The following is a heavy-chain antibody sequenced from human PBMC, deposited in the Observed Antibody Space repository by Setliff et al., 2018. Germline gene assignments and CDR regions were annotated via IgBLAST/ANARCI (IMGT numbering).Heavy chain of an antibody. Sequence: PSETLSLTCNVSADSISGSYDYWAWIRQPPGKGPEWIGSIYNSGSTYYNPSLKSRVSISVDTSKNQFSLKLSSVTAADTAVYYCARDRRIVGARHAFDIWGQGTMVTVS. CDR2: IYNSGST. J-gene: IGHJ3*02. CDR3: ARDRRIVGARHAFDI. D-gene: IGHD1-26*01. V-gene: IGHV4-39*07. CDR1: ADSISGSYDY.